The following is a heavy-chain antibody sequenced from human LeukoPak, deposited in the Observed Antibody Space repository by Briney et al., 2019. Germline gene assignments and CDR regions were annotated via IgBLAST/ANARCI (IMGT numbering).Heavy chain of an antibody. CDR3: ARTYFEDKSGYRHLDL. CDR1: GYSFTNYW. Sequence: GESLKISCKGSGYSFTNYWIGWVRQMPGKGLEWMGIIYPGDSDTRNSPSFQGQVTISADKSISTAYLQWSSLKASDTAMYYCARTYFEDKSGYRHLDLWGRGTLVTVSS. J-gene: IGHJ2*01. V-gene: IGHV5-51*01. CDR2: IYPGDSDT. D-gene: IGHD3-22*01.